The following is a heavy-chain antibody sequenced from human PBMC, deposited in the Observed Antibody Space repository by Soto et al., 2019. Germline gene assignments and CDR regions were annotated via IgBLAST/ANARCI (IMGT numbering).Heavy chain of an antibody. V-gene: IGHV4-59*01. CDR3: ARGWLRHHDAFDI. Sequence: SETLSLTCTVSGGSISSYYWILIRQPPGKGLEWIGYIYYSGSTNYNPSLKSRVTISVDTSKNQFSLKLSSVTAADTAVYYCARGWLRHHDAFDIWGQGTMVTVSS. CDR2: IYYSGST. J-gene: IGHJ3*02. CDR1: GGSISSYY. D-gene: IGHD5-12*01.